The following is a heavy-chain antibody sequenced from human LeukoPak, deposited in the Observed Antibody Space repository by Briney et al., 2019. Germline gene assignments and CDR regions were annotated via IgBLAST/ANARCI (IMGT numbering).Heavy chain of an antibody. V-gene: IGHV1-46*01. Sequence: GASVKVSCKASGYTFTTYYIHWVRQAPGQGLEWMGIINPSLGSTSYAQKFQGRVIMTRDMSTNTVYMELSSLKSDDTAVYYCARETVVSTAMFSLDYWGQETLVTVSS. D-gene: IGHD5-18*01. J-gene: IGHJ4*02. CDR3: ARETVVSTAMFSLDY. CDR2: INPSLGST. CDR1: GYTFTTYY.